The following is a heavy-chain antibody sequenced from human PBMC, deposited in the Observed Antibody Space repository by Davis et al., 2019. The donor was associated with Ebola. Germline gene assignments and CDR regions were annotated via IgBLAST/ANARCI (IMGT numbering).Heavy chain of an antibody. CDR1: GFTFSSYA. J-gene: IGHJ5*02. V-gene: IGHV3-48*04. CDR3: ARVNAVTGYSRFDP. Sequence: GESLKISCAASGFTFSSYAMSWVRQAPGKGLEWVSYINTGGGSFFYGDSVKGRFTISRDYAKNSLYLRMNSLRAEDTALYHCARVNAVTGYSRFDPWGQGTLVTVSS. D-gene: IGHD3-9*01. CDR2: INTGGGSF.